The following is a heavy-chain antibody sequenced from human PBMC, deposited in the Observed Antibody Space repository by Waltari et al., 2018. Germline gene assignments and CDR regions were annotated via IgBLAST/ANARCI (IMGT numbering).Heavy chain of an antibody. D-gene: IGHD3-10*01. CDR3: VRGYYGSGAPSRAGLRYLDL. V-gene: IGHV3-33*01. CDR1: GFTFSDYG. J-gene: IGHJ2*01. Sequence: QVQLVESGGGVVQPGTSLKLSCAASGFTFSDYGMHWVRQAPGKGLEWLAVIWYDGSNKNYADSVTGRFTISRDNSKNTLDLQMNSLRAEDTAVYYCVRGYYGSGAPSRAGLRYLDLWGRGTLVTVSS. CDR2: IWYDGSNK.